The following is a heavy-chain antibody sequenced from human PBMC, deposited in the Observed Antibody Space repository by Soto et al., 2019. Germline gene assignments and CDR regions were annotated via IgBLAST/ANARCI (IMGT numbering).Heavy chain of an antibody. V-gene: IGHV4-31*03. D-gene: IGHD2-8*01. CDR1: GGSISSGGYY. CDR2: IYYSGST. Sequence: TLSLTCTVSGGSISSGGYYWSWIRQHPGKGLEWIGYIYYSGSTYYNPSLKSRVTISVDTSKNQFSLKLSSVTAADTAVYYCARVLMVYDTGPNWFDPRGQGTLVTVSS. CDR3: ARVLMVYDTGPNWFDP. J-gene: IGHJ5*02.